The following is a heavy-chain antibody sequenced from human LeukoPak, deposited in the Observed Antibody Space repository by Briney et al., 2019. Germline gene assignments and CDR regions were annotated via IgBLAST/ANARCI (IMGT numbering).Heavy chain of an antibody. CDR2: ISYDGSNK. J-gene: IGHJ1*01. Sequence: PGRSLRLSCAASGFTFSSYGMHWVRQAPGKGLEWVAVISYDGSNKYYADSVKGRFTISRDNSKNTLYLQMNSLRAEDTAVYYCARGSEGSCSSTSCPRYFQHWGQGTLVTVSS. CDR3: ARGSEGSCSSTSCPRYFQH. CDR1: GFTFSSYG. D-gene: IGHD2-2*01. V-gene: IGHV3-30*03.